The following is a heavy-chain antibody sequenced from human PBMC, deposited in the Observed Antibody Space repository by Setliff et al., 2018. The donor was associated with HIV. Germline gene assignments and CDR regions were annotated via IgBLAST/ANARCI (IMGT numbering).Heavy chain of an antibody. D-gene: IGHD3-22*01. J-gene: IGHJ4*02. CDR1: GFTFSNYN. Sequence: GGSLRLSCAASGFTFSNYNMNWVRQAPGKGLEWVSSISYSRNYIYYADSVKGRFTLSRDNAQNSVYLQMNSLRAEDTAVYYCANSGEMASSGYYSHFDHWGQGNMVTVSS. CDR3: ANSGEMASSGYYSHFDH. V-gene: IGHV3-21*01. CDR2: ISYSRNYI.